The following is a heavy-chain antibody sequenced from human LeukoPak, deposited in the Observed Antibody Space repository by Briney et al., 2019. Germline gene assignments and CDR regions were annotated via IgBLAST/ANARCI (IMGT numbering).Heavy chain of an antibody. Sequence: ASVKVSCKASGYTFTSYYMHWVRQAPGQGLEWMGIINPSGGSTSYAQKFQGRVTMTRDTSTSTVYMELSGLRSEDTAVYYCARGGYSREAAYYYYGMDVWGQGTTVTVSS. CDR2: INPSGGST. CDR3: ARGGYSREAAYYYYGMDV. J-gene: IGHJ6*02. CDR1: GYTFTSYY. D-gene: IGHD6-13*01. V-gene: IGHV1-46*01.